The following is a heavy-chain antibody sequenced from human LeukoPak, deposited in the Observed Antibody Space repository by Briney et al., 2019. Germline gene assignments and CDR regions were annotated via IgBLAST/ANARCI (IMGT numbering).Heavy chain of an antibody. D-gene: IGHD3-3*01. Sequence: GGSLRLPCAASGFTFSSYSMNWVRQAPGKGLEWVSYSSTSSSTIYYADSVKGRFTISRDNAKNSLYLQMNSLRAKDTAVYYCARGTYYDFWSGYYTLHYWGQGTLVTVSS. CDR1: GFTFSSYS. CDR2: SSTSSSTI. V-gene: IGHV3-48*01. CDR3: ARGTYYDFWSGYYTLHY. J-gene: IGHJ4*02.